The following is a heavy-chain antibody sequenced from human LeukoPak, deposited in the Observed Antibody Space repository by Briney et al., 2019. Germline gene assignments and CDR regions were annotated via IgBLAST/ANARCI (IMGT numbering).Heavy chain of an antibody. J-gene: IGHJ5*02. D-gene: IGHD6-25*01. V-gene: IGHV3-23*01. CDR2: IRGDDTT. CDR1: EFTFRNFG. Sequence: PGGSLRLSCAASEFTFRNFGMTWVRQAPGKGLEWVSAIRGDDTTFYADSVKGRFTISRDNSKNTLFLQMTSLSAEDTAIYYCAKGLVAEAIFPESWGQGTLVIVSS. CDR3: AKGLVAEAIFPES.